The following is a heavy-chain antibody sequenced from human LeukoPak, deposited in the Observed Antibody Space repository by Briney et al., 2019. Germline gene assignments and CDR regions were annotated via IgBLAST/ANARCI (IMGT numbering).Heavy chain of an antibody. D-gene: IGHD6-19*01. V-gene: IGHV1-3*01. CDR2: INGGNADT. CDR1: GYTFTDFT. Sequence: ASVKVSCKTSGYTFTDFTMHWFRQAPGQRLEWMGCINGGNADTQYSQNFQDRVTFTRDTSASTGFIELSGLKSEDTAVYYCANARVAGGFQYFRHWGQGALVTVSS. J-gene: IGHJ1*01. CDR3: ANARVAGGFQYFRH.